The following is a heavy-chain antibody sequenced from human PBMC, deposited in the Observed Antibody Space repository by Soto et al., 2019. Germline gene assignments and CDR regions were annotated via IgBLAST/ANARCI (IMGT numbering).Heavy chain of an antibody. D-gene: IGHD1-1*01. J-gene: IGHJ4*02. Sequence: ASVKVSCTASGYTFTSYAMHWVRQAPGQRLEWMGWINAGNGNTKYSQKFQGRVTITRDTSASTAYLQMNSLRAEDSAVYSCARDTTGILDYWGQGTLVTVSS. CDR2: INAGNGNT. CDR1: GYTFTSYA. CDR3: ARDTTGILDY. V-gene: IGHV1-3*01.